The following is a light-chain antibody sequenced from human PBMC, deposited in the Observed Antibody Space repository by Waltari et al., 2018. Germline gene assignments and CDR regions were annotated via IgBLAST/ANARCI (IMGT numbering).Light chain of an antibody. J-gene: IGKJ1*01. CDR3: QHYVRLPAT. V-gene: IGKV3-20*01. CDR1: QSFRGS. CDR2: GAS. Sequence: EIVLTQSPGTLSLSPGERATLSCRASQSFRGSLAWSQQKAGQAPRLLIYGASSRATGIPDRFSGSGSGTDFSLTNSRLEPEDFAVYYCQHYVRLPATFGQGTKVEIK.